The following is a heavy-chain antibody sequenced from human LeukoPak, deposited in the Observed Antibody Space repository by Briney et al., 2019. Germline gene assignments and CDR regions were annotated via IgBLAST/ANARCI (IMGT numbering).Heavy chain of an antibody. CDR3: SLAAAGLYYFDY. CDR1: GGSISSSSYY. Sequence: SETLSLTCTVSGGSISSSSYYWGWIRQPPGKGLEWIGSIYYSGSTYYNPSLKSRVTISVDTSKNQFSLKLSSVTAADTAVYYCSLAAAGLYYFDYWGQGTLVTVSS. CDR2: IYYSGST. V-gene: IGHV4-39*07. J-gene: IGHJ4*02. D-gene: IGHD6-13*01.